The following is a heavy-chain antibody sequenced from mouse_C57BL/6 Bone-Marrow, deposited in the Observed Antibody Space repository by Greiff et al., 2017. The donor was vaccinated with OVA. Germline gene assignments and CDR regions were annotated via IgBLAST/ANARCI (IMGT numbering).Heavy chain of an antibody. CDR3: AREVYYYGSSGLFAY. J-gene: IGHJ3*01. D-gene: IGHD1-1*01. Sequence: VQLQQSGPELVKPGASVKIPCKASGYTFTDYNMDWVKQSHGKSLEWIGDINPNNGGTIYNQKFKGKATLTVDKSSSTAYMELRSLTSEDTAVYYCAREVYYYGSSGLFAYWGQGTLVTVSA. V-gene: IGHV1-18*01. CDR1: GYTFTDYN. CDR2: INPNNGGT.